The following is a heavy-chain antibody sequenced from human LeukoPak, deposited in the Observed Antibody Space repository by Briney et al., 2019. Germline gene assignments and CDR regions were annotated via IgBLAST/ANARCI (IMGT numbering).Heavy chain of an antibody. Sequence: SETLSLTCTVSGGSISSYYWSWIRQPPGKGLEWIGYIYYSGSTNYNPSLKSRVTISVDTSKNQFSLKLSSVTAADTAVYYCARRPTTAEQNWFDPWGQGTLVTVSS. V-gene: IGHV4-59*01. CDR3: ARRPTTAEQNWFDP. D-gene: IGHD4-17*01. CDR1: GGSISSYY. J-gene: IGHJ5*02. CDR2: IYYSGST.